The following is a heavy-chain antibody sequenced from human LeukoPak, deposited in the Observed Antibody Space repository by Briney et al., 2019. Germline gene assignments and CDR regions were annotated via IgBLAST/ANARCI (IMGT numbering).Heavy chain of an antibody. D-gene: IGHD7-27*01. CDR2: INHSGST. CDR3: ASRSPGYYFDY. J-gene: IGHJ4*02. CDR1: GGSFSGYY. V-gene: IGHV4-34*01. Sequence: PSETLSLTCAVYGGSFSGYYWSWTRQPPGKGLEWIGEINHSGSTNYNPSLKSRVTISVDTSKNQFSLKLSSVTAADTAVYYCASRSPGYYFDYWGQGTLVTVSS.